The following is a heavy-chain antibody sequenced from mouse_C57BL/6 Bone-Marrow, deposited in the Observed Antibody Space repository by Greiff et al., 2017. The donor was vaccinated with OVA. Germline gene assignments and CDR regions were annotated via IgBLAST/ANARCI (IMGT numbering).Heavy chain of an antibody. CDR2: INPGSGGT. CDR1: GYAFTNYL. CDR3: ARSEWYYFDY. V-gene: IGHV1-54*01. Sequence: VKLQESGAELVRPGTSVKVSCKASGYAFTNYLIEWVKQRPGQGLEWIGVINPGSGGTNYNEKFKGKATLTADKSSSTAYMQLSSLTSEDSAVYFCARSEWYYFDYWGQGTTLTVSS. J-gene: IGHJ2*01. D-gene: IGHD1-1*02.